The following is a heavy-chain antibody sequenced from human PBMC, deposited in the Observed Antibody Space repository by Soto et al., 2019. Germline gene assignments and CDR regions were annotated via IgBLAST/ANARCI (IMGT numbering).Heavy chain of an antibody. V-gene: IGHV4-4*02. Sequence: PSETLSLTCAVSGGSISSSNWWSWVRQPPGKGLEWIGEIYHSGSTNYNPSLKSRVTISVDKSKNQFSLKLSSVTAADTAVYYCSYRSSWFHYYGMDVWGQGTTVTVSS. CDR1: GGSISSSNW. CDR3: SYRSSWFHYYGMDV. D-gene: IGHD6-13*01. CDR2: IYHSGST. J-gene: IGHJ6*02.